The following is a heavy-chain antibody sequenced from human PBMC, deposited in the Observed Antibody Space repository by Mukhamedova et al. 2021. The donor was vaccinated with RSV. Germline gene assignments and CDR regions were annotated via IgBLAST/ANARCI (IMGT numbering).Heavy chain of an antibody. Sequence: SRDNSKNTLYLQMNSLRAEDTAVYYCARVGILGATNYFDYWGQGTLVTVSS. D-gene: IGHD1-26*01. V-gene: IGHV3-30*01. J-gene: IGHJ4*02. CDR3: ARVGILGATNYFDY.